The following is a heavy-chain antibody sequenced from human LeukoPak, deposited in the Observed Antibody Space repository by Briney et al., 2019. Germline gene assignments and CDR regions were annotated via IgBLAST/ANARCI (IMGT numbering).Heavy chain of an antibody. CDR2: ISSSGSTI. Sequence: GGSLRLSCAASGFTFSDYYMSWIRQAPGKGLEWVSYISSSGSTIYYADSVKGQFTISRDNDKKSLYMKMNSLRAEDTAVYYCAVTSEWNWFDPWGQGTLVTVSS. V-gene: IGHV3-11*01. J-gene: IGHJ5*02. CDR1: GFTFSDYY. CDR3: AVTSEWNWFDP. D-gene: IGHD3-3*01.